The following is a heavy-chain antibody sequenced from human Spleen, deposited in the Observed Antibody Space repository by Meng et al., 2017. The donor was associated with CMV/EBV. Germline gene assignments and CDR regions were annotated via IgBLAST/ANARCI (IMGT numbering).Heavy chain of an antibody. CDR1: GFTFSSYE. V-gene: IGHV3-48*03. J-gene: IGHJ4*02. CDR3: ARLDY. Sequence: GGSLRLSCAASGFTFSSYEMNWVRQAPGKGLEWVSYIGSSGSTIYYADSVKGRLTVSRDNAKNSLYLQLNSLRAEDTAVYYCARLDYWGQGTLVTVSS. CDR2: IGSSGSTI.